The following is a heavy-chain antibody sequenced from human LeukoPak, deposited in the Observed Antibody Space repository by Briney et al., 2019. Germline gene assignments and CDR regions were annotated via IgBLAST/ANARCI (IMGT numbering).Heavy chain of an antibody. Sequence: PSETLSLTCTVSGGSISSYYWSWIRQPAGKGLEWIGRIYTSGSNNYNPSLKSRVTMSVDTSKNQFSLKLSSVTAADTAVYYCAGLGILPQTYYYYYMDVWGKGTTVTISS. CDR3: AGLGILPQTYYYYYMDV. D-gene: IGHD2/OR15-2a*01. J-gene: IGHJ6*03. V-gene: IGHV4-4*07. CDR1: GGSISSYY. CDR2: IYTSGSN.